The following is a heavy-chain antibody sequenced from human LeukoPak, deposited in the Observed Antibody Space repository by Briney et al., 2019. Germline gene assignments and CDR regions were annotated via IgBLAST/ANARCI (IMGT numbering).Heavy chain of an antibody. CDR1: GYTFTSYG. Sequence: ASVKVSCKASGYTFTSYGISWVRQAPGQGLEWMGWISAYNGNTNYAQKLQGRVTMTTDTSTSTAYMELRSLRSDDTAVYYCARDRTYGSGSYPPLGYWGQGTLVTVSS. CDR3: ARDRTYGSGSYPPLGY. J-gene: IGHJ4*02. CDR2: ISAYNGNT. V-gene: IGHV1-18*01. D-gene: IGHD3-10*01.